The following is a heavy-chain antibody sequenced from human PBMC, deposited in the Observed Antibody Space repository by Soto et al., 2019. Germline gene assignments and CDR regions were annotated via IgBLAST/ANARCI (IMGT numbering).Heavy chain of an antibody. CDR2: ISWNSGSI. J-gene: IGHJ6*03. CDR1: GFTFDDYA. CDR3: AKGISISPYYYYYYMDV. V-gene: IGHV3-9*01. Sequence: SLRLSCAASGFTFDDYAMHWVRQAPGKGLEWVSGISWNSGSIGYADSVKGRFTISRDNAKNSLYLQMNSLRAEDTALYYCAKGISISPYYYYYYMDVWGKGTTVTVSS. D-gene: IGHD2-21*01.